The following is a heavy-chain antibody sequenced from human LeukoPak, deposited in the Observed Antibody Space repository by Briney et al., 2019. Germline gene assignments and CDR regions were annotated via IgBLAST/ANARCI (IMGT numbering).Heavy chain of an antibody. CDR3: ARHAQPGYSYGYYYFDY. J-gene: IGHJ4*02. V-gene: IGHV4-59*08. Sequence: SSETLSLTCTVSGGSISSYYWSWIRQPPGKGLVWIGYIYYSGSTNYNPSLKSRVTISVDTSKNQFSLKLSSVTAADTAVYYCARHAQPGYSYGYYYFDYWGQGTLVTVSS. CDR2: IYYSGST. D-gene: IGHD5-18*01. CDR1: GGSISSYY.